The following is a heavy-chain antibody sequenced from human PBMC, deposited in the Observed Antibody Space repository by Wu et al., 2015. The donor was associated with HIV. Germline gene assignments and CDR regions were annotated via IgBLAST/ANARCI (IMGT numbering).Heavy chain of an antibody. CDR1: GYTFTDYN. D-gene: IGHD3-9*01. CDR3: ARGDRFYAILTGYSKNWFDP. V-gene: IGHV1-2*02. Sequence: QVQLVQSGAEMKKPGASVKVSCTASGYTFTDYNVHWVRQVPGQGLQWMGNINANSGRTNYAENFQGRVAMTRDTSVNTVYLELETLTSDDTALXFCARGDRFYAILTGYSKNWFDPGAREPWSASPQ. CDR2: INANSGRT. J-gene: IGHJ5*02.